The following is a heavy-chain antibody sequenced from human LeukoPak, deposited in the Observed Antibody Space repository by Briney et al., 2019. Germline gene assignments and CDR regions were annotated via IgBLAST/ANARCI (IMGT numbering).Heavy chain of an antibody. CDR1: GFTFSSYG. D-gene: IGHD3-10*01. CDR2: ISYDGSNK. J-gene: IGHJ4*02. Sequence: PGGSLRLSCAASGFTFSSYGMHWVRQAPGKGLEWVAVISYDGSNKYYADSVKGRFTISRDNSKNTLYLQMNSLRAEDTAVYYCAKDQGGGGVRGAINLNWGQGTLVTVSS. V-gene: IGHV3-30*18. CDR3: AKDQGGGGVRGAINLN.